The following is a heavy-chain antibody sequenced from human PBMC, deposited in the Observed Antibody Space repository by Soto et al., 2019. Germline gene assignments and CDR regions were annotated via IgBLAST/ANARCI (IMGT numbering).Heavy chain of an antibody. Sequence: GSLRLSCAASGFTFSGSAMHWVRQASGKGLEWVGRIRSKANSYATAYAASVKGRFTISRDDSKNTAYLQMNSLKTEDTAVYYCAGGIAAAGSFDYWGQGTLVTVSS. CDR3: AGGIAAAGSFDY. CDR1: GFTFSGSA. V-gene: IGHV3-73*01. CDR2: IRSKANSYAT. J-gene: IGHJ4*01. D-gene: IGHD6-13*01.